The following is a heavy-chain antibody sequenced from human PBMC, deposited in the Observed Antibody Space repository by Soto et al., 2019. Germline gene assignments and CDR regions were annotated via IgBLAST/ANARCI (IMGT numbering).Heavy chain of an antibody. D-gene: IGHD6-6*01. CDR3: AKDMYSSSSYYGMAV. V-gene: IGHV3-23*04. CDR2: ISAGGGST. Sequence: EVQLVESGGGLVQPGGSLRLSCAASGFTFSSYAMTWVRQAPGKGLEWVSVISAGGGSTFYAESVKGRFTSTRDNSKNTLYLQMNSLRAEDTAVYYCAKDMYSSSSYYGMAVWGQGTTVTASS. CDR1: GFTFSSYA. J-gene: IGHJ6*02.